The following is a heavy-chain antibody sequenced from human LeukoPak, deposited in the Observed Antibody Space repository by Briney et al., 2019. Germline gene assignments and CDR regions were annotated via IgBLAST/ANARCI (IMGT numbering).Heavy chain of an antibody. CDR2: INHSGSI. V-gene: IGHV4-34*01. Sequence: SETLSLTCAVYGVSFSGYYWSWIRQPPGKGLEWSGEINHSGSINYNPSLKSRVTISVDTSKNQFSLKLSSVSAADTAVYFCARALTFYYDSGGYRGSYYFDSWGQGTLVTVSS. J-gene: IGHJ4*02. CDR1: GVSFSGYY. CDR3: ARALTFYYDSGGYRGSYYFDS. D-gene: IGHD3-22*01.